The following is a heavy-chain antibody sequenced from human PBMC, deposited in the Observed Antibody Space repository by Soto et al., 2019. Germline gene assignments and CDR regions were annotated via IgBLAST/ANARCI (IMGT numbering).Heavy chain of an antibody. D-gene: IGHD6-19*01. CDR3: AKDQYITSGWYDY. V-gene: IGHV3-11*04. CDR1: GFSFSHTW. CDR2: ISNSGSTK. J-gene: IGHJ4*02. Sequence: GVSLRLSCAASGFSFSHTWRNWVRQAPENGLEWVSYISNSGSTKFYADSVTGRFTISRDNAKNSLHLQMNSLRAEDTAVYYCAKDQYITSGWYDYWGQGTLVTVSS.